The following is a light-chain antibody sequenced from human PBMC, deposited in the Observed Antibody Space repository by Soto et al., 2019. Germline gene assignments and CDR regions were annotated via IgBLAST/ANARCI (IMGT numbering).Light chain of an antibody. V-gene: IGKV3-20*01. CDR3: QQFGSSPGFT. CDR2: GAS. Sequence: EIVLTQSPGTLSLSPGERATLSCRASQSINSRYLAWYQQKPGQAPRLLIYGASSRATGIPDRFSGSGSGTDFTLTISTLELEDFALYNRQQFGSSPGFTFGAGNIVYTK. J-gene: IGKJ3*01. CDR1: QSINSRY.